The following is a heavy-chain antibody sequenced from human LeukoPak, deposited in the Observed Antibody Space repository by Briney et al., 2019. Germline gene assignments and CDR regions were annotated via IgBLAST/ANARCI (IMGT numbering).Heavy chain of an antibody. D-gene: IGHD4-17*01. Sequence: PGGSLRLSCAASGFTVSSNYMSWVRQAPGKGLEWVSVIYSGGSTYYADSVKGRFTISRDNSKNTLYLQMNSLRAEDTAVYYCAKDDLNPTVTTGSTHWGQGTLVTVSS. CDR2: IYSGGST. CDR1: GFTVSSNY. CDR3: AKDDLNPTVTTGSTH. J-gene: IGHJ4*02. V-gene: IGHV3-53*01.